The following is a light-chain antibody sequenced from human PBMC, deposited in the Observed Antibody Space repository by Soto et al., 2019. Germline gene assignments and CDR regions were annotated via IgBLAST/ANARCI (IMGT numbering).Light chain of an antibody. V-gene: IGLV2-14*01. J-gene: IGLJ1*01. CDR2: DVS. Sequence: QSVLTQPAAVSGSPGQSITISCTGTSSDVGGYNYVSWYQQHPGKAPKLMIYDVSNRPSGVSNRFSGSKSGNTASLTISGLQAEAEADYHCSSFTSSSPLGVFGTGPKLTAL. CDR3: SSFTSSSPLGV. CDR1: SSDVGGYNY.